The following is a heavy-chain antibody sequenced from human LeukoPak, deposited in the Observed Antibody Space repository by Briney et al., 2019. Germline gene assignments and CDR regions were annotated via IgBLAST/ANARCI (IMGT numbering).Heavy chain of an antibody. D-gene: IGHD6-19*01. J-gene: IGHJ3*02. CDR2: TSPYNGDT. V-gene: IGHV1-18*01. CDR3: ARLRGGIYSSRDAFDI. CDR1: GYTFTSNG. Sequence: GASVKVCCRASGYTFTSNGISWVRQAPGQGLEWKAWTSPYNGDTTYAQELQGRVTVTTDASTSTAYMELRSLRSDDTAMYFCARLRGGIYSSRDAFDIWGQGTMVTVSS.